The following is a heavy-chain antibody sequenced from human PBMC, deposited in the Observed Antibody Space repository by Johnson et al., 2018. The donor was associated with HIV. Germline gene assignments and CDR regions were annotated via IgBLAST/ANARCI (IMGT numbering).Heavy chain of an antibody. CDR1: GFAVSSNY. CDR3: AKLVGADTSGELDI. J-gene: IGHJ3*02. V-gene: IGHV3-66*02. Sequence: VQLVESRGGLVQPGGSLRLSCAASGFAVSSNYMNWVRQTPGKGLEWVSILYSAGSAYYADSVKGRFTISRDNSKNTLYLQMNSLRPEDTALYYCAKLVGADTSGELDIWGQGTMVTVSS. D-gene: IGHD1-26*01. CDR2: LYSAGSA.